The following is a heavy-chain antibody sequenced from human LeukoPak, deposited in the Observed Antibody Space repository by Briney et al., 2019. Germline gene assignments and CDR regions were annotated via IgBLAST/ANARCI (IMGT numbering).Heavy chain of an antibody. CDR2: INHSGIT. CDR3: ARGWGGTVTDPYYYYYYMDV. CDR1: GGSFSDFY. J-gene: IGHJ6*03. Sequence: PSETLSLTRGVSGGSFSDFYWSWIRQPPRKGLEWIGEINHSGITNYNPSLTSRVIISVDTSKNQISLKLSSVTAADTAMYYCARGWGGTVTDPYYYYYYMDVWGKGTTVTVSS. V-gene: IGHV4-34*01. D-gene: IGHD2-21*02.